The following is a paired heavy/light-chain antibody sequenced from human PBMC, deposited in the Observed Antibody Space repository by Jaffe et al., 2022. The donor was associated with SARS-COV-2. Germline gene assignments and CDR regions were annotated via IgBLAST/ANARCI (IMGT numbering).Heavy chain of an antibody. D-gene: IGHD2-8*02. CDR1: GFVFKNYW. V-gene: IGHV3-74*01. CDR2: IDMDGSNT. Sequence: EVQLVESGGGLVHPGGSLRLSCAASGFVFKNYWMHWIRQAPGRGPVWVSRIDMDGSNTNYADSVKGRFTISRDNAKDTLFLQMDSLRADDTAVYYCARGGVPLTAWGQGTLVTVSS. J-gene: IGHJ5*02. CDR3: ARGGVPLTA.
Light chain of an antibody. CDR1: QNILYSSNNKNY. CDR2: WAS. Sequence: DIVMTQSPDSLAVSLGERATINCKSSQNILYSSNNKNYLTWFQQKPGQSPKVLIHWASSREAGVPDRFSGSGSGTDFTLTISSLQAEDVAVYYCQQYYSTPLTFGGGTKVEIK. V-gene: IGKV4-1*01. CDR3: QQYYSTPLT. J-gene: IGKJ4*01.